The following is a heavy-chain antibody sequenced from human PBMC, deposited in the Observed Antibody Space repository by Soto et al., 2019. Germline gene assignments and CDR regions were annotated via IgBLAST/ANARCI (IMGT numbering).Heavy chain of an antibody. V-gene: IGHV3-48*02. CDR1: AFTFTPYG. D-gene: IGHD3-3*01. Sequence: GGSLTLSSLAAAFTFTPYGMNCVRQALGRGLEWVSYISSSGCIIYYADSVKGRFNVSRDNANSTLYLEMDGLSDEDTDVYYRERDRSTILGVVTSIDYWGQGTLVTVSS. CDR2: ISSSGCII. CDR3: ERDRSTILGVVTSIDY. J-gene: IGHJ4*02.